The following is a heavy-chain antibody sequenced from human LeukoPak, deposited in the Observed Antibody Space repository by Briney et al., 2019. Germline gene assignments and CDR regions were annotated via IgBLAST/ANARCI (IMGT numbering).Heavy chain of an antibody. D-gene: IGHD6-13*01. Sequence: GGSLRLSCVASGFTFSSYSINWVRQAPGNGLEWVSSISTHRNFKYYADSVKGRFTISRDNSKNTLYLQMNSLTADDTAIYYCAKGAAFRSLVHLDYWGQGTLVTVSS. CDR2: ISTHRNFK. V-gene: IGHV3-21*04. CDR1: GFTFSSYS. CDR3: AKGAAFRSLVHLDY. J-gene: IGHJ4*02.